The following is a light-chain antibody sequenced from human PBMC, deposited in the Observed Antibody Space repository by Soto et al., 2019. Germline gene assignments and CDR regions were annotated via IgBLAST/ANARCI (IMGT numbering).Light chain of an antibody. CDR3: QQYGGSFRV. J-gene: IGKJ3*01. CDR1: QSVSSSY. V-gene: IGKV3-20*01. Sequence: EIVLTQSPGTLSLSPGERATLSCRASQSVSSSYLAWYQQKPGQAPRLLIYGASSRATGIPDRFSGSGSGTDFTLTISRLVPEDFAVYYCQQYGGSFRVFGPGTKVDIK. CDR2: GAS.